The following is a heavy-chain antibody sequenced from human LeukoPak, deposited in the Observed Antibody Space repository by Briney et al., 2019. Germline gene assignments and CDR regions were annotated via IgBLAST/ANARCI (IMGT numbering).Heavy chain of an antibody. CDR1: GFTFSSYG. V-gene: IGHV3-30*18. D-gene: IGHD6-13*01. CDR3: AKDQGAAAGTYYYGMDV. J-gene: IGHJ6*02. Sequence: GGSLRLSCAASGFTFSSYGMHWVRQAPGKGLEGVAVISYDGSNKYYADSVKGRFTISRDNCKNTLYLQMNSLRAEDTAVYYCAKDQGAAAGTYYYGMDVWGQGTTVTVSS. CDR2: ISYDGSNK.